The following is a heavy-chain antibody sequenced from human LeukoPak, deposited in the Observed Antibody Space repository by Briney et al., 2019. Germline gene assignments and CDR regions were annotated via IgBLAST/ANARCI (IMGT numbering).Heavy chain of an antibody. Sequence: GGSLRLSCSASGFTFSSYAMHWVRQAPGKGLEYVSAISSNGGSTYYADSVKGRFTISRDNSKNTLYLQMSSLRAEDTAVYYCVKGTNAVVVVAVTLYWGQGTLVTVSS. J-gene: IGHJ4*02. CDR1: GFTFSSYA. CDR3: VKGTNAVVVVAVTLY. V-gene: IGHV3-64D*06. D-gene: IGHD2-15*01. CDR2: ISSNGGST.